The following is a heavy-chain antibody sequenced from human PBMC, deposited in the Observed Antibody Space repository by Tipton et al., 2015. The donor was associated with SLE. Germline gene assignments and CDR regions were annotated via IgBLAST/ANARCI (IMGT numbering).Heavy chain of an antibody. J-gene: IGHJ3*02. CDR3: ARRMGARAFDI. CDR1: SGPFSTYY. D-gene: IGHD2-8*01. V-gene: IGHV4-34*01. Sequence: TLSLTCTVSSGPFSTYYWTWIRQPPGKGLEWIGEIHHSGDTKYNPSLKSRVTISVDTSKNQFSLKLSSVTAADTAVYYCARRMGARAFDIWGQGTMVTVSS. CDR2: IHHSGDT.